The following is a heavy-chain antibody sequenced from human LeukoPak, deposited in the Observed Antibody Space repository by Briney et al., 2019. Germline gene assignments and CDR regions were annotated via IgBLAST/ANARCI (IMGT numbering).Heavy chain of an antibody. J-gene: IGHJ6*03. CDR2: IIPIFGTA. CDR1: EGTFSSYA. V-gene: IGHV1-69*05. Sequence: SVKVSCKASEGTFSSYAISWVRQAPGQGLEWMGGIIPIFGTANYAQKFQGRVTITTDESTSTAYMELSSLRSEDTAVYYCAGLPLTGTTGYYYYMDVWGKGTTVTVSS. D-gene: IGHD1-7*01. CDR3: AGLPLTGTTGYYYYMDV.